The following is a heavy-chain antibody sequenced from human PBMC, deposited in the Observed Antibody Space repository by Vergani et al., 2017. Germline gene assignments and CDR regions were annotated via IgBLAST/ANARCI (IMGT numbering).Heavy chain of an antibody. Sequence: QAQLVQSGAEVKKPGSSVKVSCKASGGTFSSYAISWVRQAPGQGLEWMGGIIPIFGTANYAQKFQGRVTITADESTSTAYMELSSLRSEDTAVYYCARPNRYCSSTSCSLGDAFDIWGQGTMVTVSS. V-gene: IGHV1-69*12. D-gene: IGHD2-2*01. J-gene: IGHJ3*02. CDR3: ARPNRYCSSTSCSLGDAFDI. CDR2: IIPIFGTA. CDR1: GGTFSSYA.